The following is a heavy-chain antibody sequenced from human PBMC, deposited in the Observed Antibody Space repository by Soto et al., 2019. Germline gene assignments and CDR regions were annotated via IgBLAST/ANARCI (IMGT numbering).Heavy chain of an antibody. Sequence: SETLCLTCAVSGGSISSSNWGSWVHQTPGKGLGWIGEIYHSGSTNYNPSLKSRVTISVDKSKNQFSLKLSSVTAADTAVYYCAGWIQLQQYYYYGMDVWGQGTTVTVSS. CDR2: IYHSGST. J-gene: IGHJ6*02. CDR1: GGSISSSNW. CDR3: AGWIQLQQYYYYGMDV. D-gene: IGHD5-18*01. V-gene: IGHV4-4*02.